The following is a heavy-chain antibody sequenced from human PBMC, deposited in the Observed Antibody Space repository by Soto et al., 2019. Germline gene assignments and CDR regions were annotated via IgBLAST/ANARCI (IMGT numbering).Heavy chain of an antibody. CDR1: GFTFSRYS. V-gene: IGHV3-48*02. J-gene: IGHJ4*02. Sequence: GGSLRLSCAASGFTFSRYSMNWVRQAPGKGLEWLSYIDTSSGTKYYADSVKGRFIISRDNAKNSLFLQMNSLRDEDTAVYYCARGGVTTIFGDSWGQGTLVTVS. D-gene: IGHD5-12*01. CDR2: IDTSSGTK. CDR3: ARGGVTTIFGDS.